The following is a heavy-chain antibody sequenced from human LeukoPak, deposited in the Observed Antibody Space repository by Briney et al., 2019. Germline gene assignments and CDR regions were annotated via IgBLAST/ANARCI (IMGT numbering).Heavy chain of an antibody. Sequence: SETLSLTCTVSGGSIGSSSYSWGWIRQPPGKGLEWIGSISYSGCTYYNPSLKSRVTISVDTSKNQFSLKLSSVTAADTAVYYCARLTSYYDSSGSDAFDIWGQGTMVTVSS. CDR1: GGSIGSSSYS. J-gene: IGHJ3*02. D-gene: IGHD3-22*01. V-gene: IGHV4-39*01. CDR3: ARLTSYYDSSGSDAFDI. CDR2: ISYSGCT.